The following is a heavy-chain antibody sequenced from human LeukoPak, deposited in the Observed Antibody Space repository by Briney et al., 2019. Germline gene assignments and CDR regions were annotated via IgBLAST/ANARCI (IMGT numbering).Heavy chain of an antibody. CDR2: IYHSGST. V-gene: IGHV4-38-2*02. J-gene: IGHJ3*02. CDR1: GYSISSGYY. CDR3: ARDLDTIFGDAFDI. Sequence: SETLSLTCTVSGYSISSGYYWGWIRQPPGKGLEWIGSIYHSGSTYYNPSLKSRVTISVDTSKNQFSLKLSSVSAAATAVYYCARDLDTIFGDAFDIWGQGTMVTVSS. D-gene: IGHD3-3*01.